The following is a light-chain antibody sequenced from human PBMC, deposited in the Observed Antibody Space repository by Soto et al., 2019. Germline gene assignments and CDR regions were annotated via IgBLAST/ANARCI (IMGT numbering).Light chain of an antibody. CDR1: QSISSSY. CDR2: SAS. CDR3: QQYGSSPIT. J-gene: IGKJ5*01. V-gene: IGKV3-20*01. Sequence: EIVLTQSPGTLSLSPGERATLSCRASQSISSSYLAWYQQKPGQAPRLLIYSASSRATGIPDRFSGSGSGTDFTLSISRLEPEDFAMYYCQQYGSSPITLGQGTRLEIK.